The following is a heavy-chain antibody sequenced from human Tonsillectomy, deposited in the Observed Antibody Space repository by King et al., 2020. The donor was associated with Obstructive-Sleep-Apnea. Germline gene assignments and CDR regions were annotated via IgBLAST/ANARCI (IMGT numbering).Heavy chain of an antibody. V-gene: IGHV4-59*01. CDR1: GGSISSYY. Sequence: QLQESGPGLVKPSETLSLTCTVSGGSISSYYWSWIRQPPGKGLEWVGYIYYSGSTNYNPSLKSRVTISVDTSTNQVSLKLSSVTAADTAVYYCARDRKWDLRKTRSGMDVWGQGTTVTVSS. J-gene: IGHJ6*02. CDR2: IYYSGST. D-gene: IGHD1-26*01. CDR3: ARDRKWDLRKTRSGMDV.